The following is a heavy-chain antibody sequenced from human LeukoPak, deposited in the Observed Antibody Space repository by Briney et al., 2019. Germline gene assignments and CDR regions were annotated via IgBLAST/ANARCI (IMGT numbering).Heavy chain of an antibody. J-gene: IGHJ4*02. V-gene: IGHV5-51*01. CDR3: ASSTAVTTHYFDF. D-gene: IGHD4-17*01. CDR1: GYTFTSYW. CDR2: IFPRDSDT. Sequence: GESLKISCQTSGYTFTSYWIAWVRQMPGKGLEWMGIIFPRDSDTRYSPSFQGQVTISVDKSISTAYLQWSSLKASDTAMYYCASSTAVTTHYFDFWGQGTLVTVSS.